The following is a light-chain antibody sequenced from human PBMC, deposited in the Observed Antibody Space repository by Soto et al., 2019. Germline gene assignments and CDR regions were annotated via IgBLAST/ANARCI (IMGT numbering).Light chain of an antibody. J-gene: IGKJ1*01. CDR2: QTS. Sequence: IVLTQSPGTLSLSPCGRATLSCRSSQSFTSTSLAWYQQKPGQAPRLXIYQTSIRAAGIPARFSASGSGTDFTLTISDVQPEDFALYYCHQRQSWPRTFGQGTKVDIK. CDR3: HQRQSWPRT. V-gene: IGKV3-11*01. CDR1: QSFTSTS.